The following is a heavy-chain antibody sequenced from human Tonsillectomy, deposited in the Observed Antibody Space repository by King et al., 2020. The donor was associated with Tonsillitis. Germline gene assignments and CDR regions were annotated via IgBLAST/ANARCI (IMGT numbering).Heavy chain of an antibody. V-gene: IGHV3-30*04. Sequence: VQLVESGGGVVQPGRSLRLSCAASGFTFSSYAMHWVRQAPGKGLEWVAVISYDGSNKYYADSVKGRFTISRDNSKNTLYLQMNSLRAKDTAVYYCAISYYDSSGYPNYYYYGMDVWGQGTTVTVSS. CDR3: AISYYDSSGYPNYYYYGMDV. CDR2: ISYDGSNK. D-gene: IGHD3-22*01. J-gene: IGHJ6*02. CDR1: GFTFSSYA.